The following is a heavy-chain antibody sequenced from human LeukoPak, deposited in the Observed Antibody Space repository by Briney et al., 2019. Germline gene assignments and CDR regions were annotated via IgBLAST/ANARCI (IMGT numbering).Heavy chain of an antibody. CDR3: ARSERTAGQDYGAFDI. J-gene: IGHJ3*02. V-gene: IGHV1-46*01. D-gene: IGHD4-17*01. Sequence: AALKVSCKQSGYTFTRYYMHWVRQAPRQGVECMGKINPSGGSTSYAQKFQGRGTMTRDMSTSTVDMELSSLRSEDTAVYYCARSERTAGQDYGAFDIWGQGTMVTVSS. CDR1: GYTFTRYY. CDR2: INPSGGST.